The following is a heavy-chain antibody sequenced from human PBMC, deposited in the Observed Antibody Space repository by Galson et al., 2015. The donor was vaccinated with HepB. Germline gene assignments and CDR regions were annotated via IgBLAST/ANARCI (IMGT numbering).Heavy chain of an antibody. CDR1: GYTLTELS. CDR3: ATAPLDSSGYMAGGRGLYYYYGMGV. V-gene: IGHV1-24*01. Sequence: SVKVSCKVSGYTLTELSMHWVRQAPGKGLEWMGGFDPEDGETIYAQKFQGRVTMTEDTSTDTAYMELSSLRSEDTAVYYCATAPLDSSGYMAGGRGLYYYYGMGVWGQGTTVTVSS. D-gene: IGHD3-22*01. J-gene: IGHJ6*02. CDR2: FDPEDGET.